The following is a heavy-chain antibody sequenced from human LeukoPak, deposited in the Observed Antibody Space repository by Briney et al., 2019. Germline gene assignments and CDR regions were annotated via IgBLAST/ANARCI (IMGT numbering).Heavy chain of an antibody. J-gene: IGHJ4*02. D-gene: IGHD3-3*02. Sequence: PGGSLRLSCAASGFTFSTYALNWVRQAPGKGLEWVSAISDSGGAIFYADSVKGRFTMSRDNSKNSLFLQMKSLRAEDTAVYYCATIGSPALTDYWGQGTLVTVSS. CDR1: GFTFSTYA. CDR2: ISDSGGAI. CDR3: ATIGSPALTDY. V-gene: IGHV3-23*01.